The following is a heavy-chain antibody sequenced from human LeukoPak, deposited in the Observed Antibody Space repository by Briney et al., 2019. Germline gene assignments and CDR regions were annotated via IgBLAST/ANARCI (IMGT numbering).Heavy chain of an antibody. CDR2: FYYTGST. CDR3: ARRGIYYYDRSGYLPDAFDI. D-gene: IGHD3-22*01. CDR1: GASISSYY. V-gene: IGHV4-59*12. J-gene: IGHJ3*02. Sequence: SETLSLTCTVSGASISSYYWSWIRQPSGEGLEWIGYFYYTGSTNYNPSLKSRVTISVDKSKNQFSLKLSSVTAADTAVYYCARRGIYYYDRSGYLPDAFDIWGQGTMVTVSS.